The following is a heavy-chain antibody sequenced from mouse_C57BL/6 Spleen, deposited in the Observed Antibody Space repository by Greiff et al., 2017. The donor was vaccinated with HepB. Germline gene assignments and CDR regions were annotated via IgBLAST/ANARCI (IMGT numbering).Heavy chain of an antibody. D-gene: IGHD3-3*01. Sequence: QVQLQQPGAELVKPGASVKLSCKASGYTFTSYWMQWVKQRPGQGLEWIGEIDPSDSYTNYNLKFKGKATLTVDTSSSTAYMQLSSLTSEDSAVYYCARGDGDYWGQGTTLTVSS. CDR3: ARGDGDY. CDR2: IDPSDSYT. CDR1: GYTFTSYW. V-gene: IGHV1-50*01. J-gene: IGHJ2*01.